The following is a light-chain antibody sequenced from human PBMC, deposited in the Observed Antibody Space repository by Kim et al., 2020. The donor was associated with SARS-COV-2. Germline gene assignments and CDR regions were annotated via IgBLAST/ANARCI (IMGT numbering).Light chain of an antibody. Sequence: EIVLTQSPGMLSLTPGERATLSCRASQSVSSRYLAWYQQRPGQAPRLLIYDASTRATSIPDRFSGSGSGTDFTLTISRLEPEDFAVYYCQRYGSSNTWSFGQGTKVDIK. CDR1: QSVSSRY. J-gene: IGKJ1*01. CDR2: DAS. V-gene: IGKV3-20*01. CDR3: QRYGSSNTWS.